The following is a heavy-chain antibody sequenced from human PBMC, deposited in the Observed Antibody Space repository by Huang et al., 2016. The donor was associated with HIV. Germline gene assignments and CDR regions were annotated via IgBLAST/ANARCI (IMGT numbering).Heavy chain of an antibody. V-gene: IGHV1-24*01. CDR3: ATGFDTYYDI. CDR1: GYTLTELS. J-gene: IGHJ3*02. CDR2: VAPEHGET. Sequence: QVQLVQSGAEVKKPGASVKVSCKVSGYTLTELSIHWVRQAPGKGLEWMGGVAPEHGETNDATNFQGRVTMTEDTSTDTAYMELNSLRSEDTAVYYCATGFDTYYDIWGQGTMVSASS. D-gene: IGHD2-21*01.